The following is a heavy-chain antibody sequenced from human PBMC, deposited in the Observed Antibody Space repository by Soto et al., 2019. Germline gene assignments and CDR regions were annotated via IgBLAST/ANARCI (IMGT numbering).Heavy chain of an antibody. Sequence: SVKVSCKASGFTFTSSAMQWVRQARGQRLEWIGWIVVGSGNTNYAQKFQERVTITRDMSTSTAYMELSSLRSEDTAVYYCARSMVRGVIPQTGNYYAMEVWGQGTTVTVPS. D-gene: IGHD3-10*01. V-gene: IGHV1-58*02. CDR2: IVVGSGNT. CDR1: GFTFTSSA. J-gene: IGHJ6*02. CDR3: ARSMVRGVIPQTGNYYAMEV.